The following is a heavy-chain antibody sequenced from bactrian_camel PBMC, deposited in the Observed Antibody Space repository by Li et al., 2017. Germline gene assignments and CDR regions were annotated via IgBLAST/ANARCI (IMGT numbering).Heavy chain of an antibody. V-gene: IGHV3S1*01. J-gene: IGHJ6*01. Sequence: HVQLVESGGGLVQPGGSLRLSCAASGFTFSNYWMYWVRQAPGKGLEWVSAIRSDGSNTYYAESVKGRFTISRDNAKNTVYLQMGSPKPEDTAVYYCAREGYYSGASYPMNLVDFGYWGQGTQVTVS. CDR3: AREGYYSGASYPMNLVDFGY. CDR2: IRSDGSNT. D-gene: IGHD2*01. CDR1: GFTFSNYW.